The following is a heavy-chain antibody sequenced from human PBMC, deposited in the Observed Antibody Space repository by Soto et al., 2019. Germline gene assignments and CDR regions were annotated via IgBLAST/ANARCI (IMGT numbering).Heavy chain of an antibody. CDR2: ISGSGDST. V-gene: IGHV3-23*01. J-gene: IGHJ4*02. Sequence: EVQLLESGGGLVQPGGSLRLSCGASGFTFSSHAMTWVRQAPGKGLEWVSAISGSGDSTYYADSVKGRFTISRDNSKNTMFLQINSLRAEDTAVYYCAQGPGLVSPHYWGQGTLVTVSS. D-gene: IGHD3-9*01. CDR3: AQGPGLVSPHY. CDR1: GFTFSSHA.